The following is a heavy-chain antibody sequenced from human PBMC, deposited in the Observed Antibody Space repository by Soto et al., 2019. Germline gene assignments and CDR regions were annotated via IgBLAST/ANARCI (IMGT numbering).Heavy chain of an antibody. CDR1: GDSISSYY. D-gene: IGHD5-18*01. CDR3: ARDKVGYSYGELDY. J-gene: IGHJ4*02. Sequence: PSETLSHTCTVSGDSISSYYWSWIRQPPGKGLEWIGYIYYSGSTNYNPSLKSRVTISVDTSKNQFSLKLSSVTAADTAAYYCARDKVGYSYGELDYWGQGTLVTVSS. CDR2: IYYSGST. V-gene: IGHV4-59*01.